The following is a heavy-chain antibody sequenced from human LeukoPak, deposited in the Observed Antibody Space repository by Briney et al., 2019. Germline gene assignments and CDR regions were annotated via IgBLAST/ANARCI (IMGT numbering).Heavy chain of an antibody. D-gene: IGHD2-21*01. CDR1: GFTVSSSY. Sequence: GGSLRLSCAASGFTVSSSYMTWVRQAPGKGLESFSGITGSGDYTYYIDSVQGRFTISRDNSKNMLFLQMNSLRAEDTAVYYCARGVMAARLYYFDYWGRGILVTVSS. J-gene: IGHJ4*02. CDR3: ARGVMAARLYYFDY. CDR2: ITGSGDYT. V-gene: IGHV3-23*01.